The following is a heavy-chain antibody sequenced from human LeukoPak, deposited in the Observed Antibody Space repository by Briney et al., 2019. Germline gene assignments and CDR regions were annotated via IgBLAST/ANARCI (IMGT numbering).Heavy chain of an antibody. CDR1: GFTFRNYG. CDR2: IYYDGSKK. D-gene: IGHD3-16*01. J-gene: IGHJ4*02. CDR3: ARSLGETTFDW. Sequence: GGSLRLSCVASGFTFRNYGMHWIRQAPGKGLEWVSVIYYDGSKKYYADFVKGRFAISRDNSKNVVYLQMDSLRTEDTAFYYCARSLGETTFDWWGQGTLVTVPS. V-gene: IGHV3-33*01.